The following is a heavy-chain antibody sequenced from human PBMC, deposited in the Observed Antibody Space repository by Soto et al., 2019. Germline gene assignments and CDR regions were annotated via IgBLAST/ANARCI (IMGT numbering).Heavy chain of an antibody. D-gene: IGHD3-22*01. CDR1: GYTFTGYY. CDR2: INPNSGGT. CDR3: ARGAGPDDSSGYYFYYYGMDV. J-gene: IGHJ6*02. Sequence: ASVKVSCKASGYTFTGYYMHLVRQAPGQRLEWIGWINPNSGGTNYAQKFQGWVTMTRDTSISTAYMELSRLRSDDTAVYYCARGAGPDDSSGYYFYYYGMDVWGQGTTVTVSS. V-gene: IGHV1-2*04.